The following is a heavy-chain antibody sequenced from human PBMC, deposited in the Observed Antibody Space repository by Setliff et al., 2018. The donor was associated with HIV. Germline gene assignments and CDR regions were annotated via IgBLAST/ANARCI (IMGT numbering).Heavy chain of an antibody. CDR1: GGSISSGGYS. CDR3: ASSKGRMGIPAFDY. D-gene: IGHD2-21*01. CDR2: IYHSGST. J-gene: IGHJ4*02. Sequence: PSETLSLTCAVSGGSISSGGYSWSWIRQPPGKGLEWIGYIYHSGSTYYNPSLKSRVTISVDRSKNQFSLKLSSVTAADTAVYYCASSKGRMGIPAFDYWGQGTLVTVSS. V-gene: IGHV4-30-2*01.